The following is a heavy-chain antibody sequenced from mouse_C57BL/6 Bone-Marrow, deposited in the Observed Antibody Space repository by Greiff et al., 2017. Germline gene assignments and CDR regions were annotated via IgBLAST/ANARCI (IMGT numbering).Heavy chain of an antibody. V-gene: IGHV14-4*01. Sequence: SGAELVRPGASVKLSCTASGFNIKDDYMHWVKQRPEQGLEWIGWIDPENGDTEYASKFQGKATITADTSSNTAYLQLSSLTSEDTAVYYCTTYDGYYWYFDVWGTGTTVTVSS. D-gene: IGHD2-3*01. J-gene: IGHJ1*03. CDR1: GFNIKDDY. CDR3: TTYDGYYWYFDV. CDR2: IDPENGDT.